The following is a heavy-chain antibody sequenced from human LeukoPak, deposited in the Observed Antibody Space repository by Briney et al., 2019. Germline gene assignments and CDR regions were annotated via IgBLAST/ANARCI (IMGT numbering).Heavy chain of an antibody. CDR3: ATSVDTAMASGDYCDY. J-gene: IGHJ4*02. D-gene: IGHD5-18*01. CDR1: GFTFSSYA. Sequence: GGSLRLSCAASGFTFSSYAMSWVRQAPGKGLEWVSVISGSGGSTSYADSVKGRFTISRDNSKNTLYLQMNSLRAEDTAVYYCATSVDTAMASGDYCDYWGQGTLVTVSS. V-gene: IGHV3-23*01. CDR2: ISGSGGST.